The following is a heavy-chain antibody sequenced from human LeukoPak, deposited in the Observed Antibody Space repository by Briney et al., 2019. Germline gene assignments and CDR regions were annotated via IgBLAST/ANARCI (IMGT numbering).Heavy chain of an antibody. Sequence: GGSLRLSCGASGFTFSRYEMHGVRQAPGKGLEWVSYISGSSSTMYYADSVRGRFTISRDNAKNSLSLQMNSLRAEDTAIYYCARGPLDSWGQGTLVTVSS. J-gene: IGHJ5*01. V-gene: IGHV3-48*03. CDR3: ARGPLDS. CDR1: GFTFSRYE. CDR2: ISGSSSTM.